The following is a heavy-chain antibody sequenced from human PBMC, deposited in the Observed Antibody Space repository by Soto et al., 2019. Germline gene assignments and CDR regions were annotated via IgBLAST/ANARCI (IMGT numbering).Heavy chain of an antibody. V-gene: IGHV1-2*02. J-gene: IGHJ6*02. D-gene: IGHD3-10*01. Sequence: QVQLVQSGAEVKPPGASVKVSCKASGYTFTGHYMHWVRQVSGKRLEHLGWLKSDNGGTYYAPKFQGRVTFTRDTSPSTAYMELNGLQSDDTAVYFCARDLRPLGSGTACPLYGLDIWGQGTTVVVS. CDR2: LKSDNGGT. CDR3: ARDLRPLGSGTACPLYGLDI. CDR1: GYTFTGHY.